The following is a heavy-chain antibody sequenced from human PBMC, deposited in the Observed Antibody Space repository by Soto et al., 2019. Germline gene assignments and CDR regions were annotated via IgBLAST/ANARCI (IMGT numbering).Heavy chain of an antibody. V-gene: IGHV1-8*01. Sequence: GASVKVSCKASGDTFTSYDINWVQQATGQGLEWMGWMNPNSGNTGYAQKFQGRVTMTRNTSISTAYMELSSLRSEDTAVYYCARPYMVQGGGLDYWGQGTLVTVSS. D-gene: IGHD3-10*01. CDR2: MNPNSGNT. CDR1: GDTFTSYD. CDR3: ARPYMVQGGGLDY. J-gene: IGHJ4*02.